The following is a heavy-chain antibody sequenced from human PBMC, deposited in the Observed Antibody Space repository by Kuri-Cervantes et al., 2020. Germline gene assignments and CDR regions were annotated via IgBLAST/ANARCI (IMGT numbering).Heavy chain of an antibody. Sequence: GGSLRLSCAASGFTFSGYYMSWLRQDPGKGLEWISYIRSTSNTIYYADSVKGRFTISRDNAKNSLYLQMNSLRAEDTAVYYCARGHYGLDVWGQGTTVTVSS. J-gene: IGHJ6*02. CDR3: ARGHYGLDV. CDR2: IRSTSNTI. V-gene: IGHV3-11*01. CDR1: GFTFSGYY.